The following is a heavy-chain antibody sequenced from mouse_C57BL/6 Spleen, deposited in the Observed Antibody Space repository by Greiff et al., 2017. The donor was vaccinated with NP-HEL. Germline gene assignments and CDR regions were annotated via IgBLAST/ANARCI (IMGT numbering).Heavy chain of an antibody. Sequence: QVQLQQPGAELVRPGSSVKLSCKASGYTFTSYWMHWVKQRPIQGLEWIGNIDPSDSEPHYNQKFKDKATLTVDKSSSTAYMQLSSLTSEDSAVYYCARSGITTGYYAMDYWGQGASVTVSS. J-gene: IGHJ4*01. V-gene: IGHV1-52*01. CDR2: IDPSDSEP. CDR3: ARSGITTGYYAMDY. D-gene: IGHD2-4*01. CDR1: GYTFTSYW.